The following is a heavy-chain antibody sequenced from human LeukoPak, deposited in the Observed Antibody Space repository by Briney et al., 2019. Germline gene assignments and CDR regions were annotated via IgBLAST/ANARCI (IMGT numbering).Heavy chain of an antibody. J-gene: IGHJ5*02. Sequence: PGRSLRLSCAASGFTFSSYAMDWVRQAPGKGLEWVAVISYDGSNKYYADSVKGRFTISRDNSKNTLYLQMNSLRAEDTAVYYCARDGQTGDFWSGYRDSNWFDPWGQGTLVTVSS. CDR2: ISYDGSNK. D-gene: IGHD3-3*01. V-gene: IGHV3-30-3*01. CDR3: ARDGQTGDFWSGYRDSNWFDP. CDR1: GFTFSSYA.